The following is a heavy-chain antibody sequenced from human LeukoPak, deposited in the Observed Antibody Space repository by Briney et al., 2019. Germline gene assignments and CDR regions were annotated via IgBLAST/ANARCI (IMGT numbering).Heavy chain of an antibody. J-gene: IGHJ3*02. CDR2: ISWNSGSI. Sequence: GGSLRLSCAASGFTFDDYAMRWVRQAPGKGLEWVSGISWNSGSIGYADSVKGRFTISRDNAKNSLYLQMNSLRADDMALYYCAKDEFVASDFTGAFDIWGQGTMVTVSS. CDR3: AKDEFVASDFTGAFDI. CDR1: GFTFDDYA. D-gene: IGHD2-8*02. V-gene: IGHV3-9*03.